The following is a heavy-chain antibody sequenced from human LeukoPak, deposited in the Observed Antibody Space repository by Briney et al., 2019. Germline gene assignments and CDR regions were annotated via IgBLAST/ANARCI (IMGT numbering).Heavy chain of an antibody. CDR3: ARVLRDSSGYYYGKVFDY. J-gene: IGHJ4*02. V-gene: IGHV4-30-2*01. Sequence: PSETLSLTCAVSGGSISSGGYSWSWIRQPPGKGLEWIGYVYHSGSTYYNPSLKSRVTISVDRSKNQFSLKLSSVTAADTAVYYCARVLRDSSGYYYGKVFDYWGQETLVTVSS. CDR1: GGSISSGGYS. CDR2: VYHSGST. D-gene: IGHD3-22*01.